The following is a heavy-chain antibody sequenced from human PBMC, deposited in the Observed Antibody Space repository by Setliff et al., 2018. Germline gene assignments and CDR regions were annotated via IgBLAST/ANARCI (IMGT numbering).Heavy chain of an antibody. CDR3: ARGGTFRYFDY. CDR1: GGSISSSSYY. J-gene: IGHJ4*02. V-gene: IGHV4-39*01. CDR2: IYYSGST. Sequence: SETLSLTCTVSGGSISSSSYYWGWIRQPPGKGLEWIGSIYYSGSTYYNPSLKSRVTISVDTSKNQFSLKLSSVTAADTAVYYCARGGTFRYFDYWGQGTPVTSPQ. D-gene: IGHD2-15*01.